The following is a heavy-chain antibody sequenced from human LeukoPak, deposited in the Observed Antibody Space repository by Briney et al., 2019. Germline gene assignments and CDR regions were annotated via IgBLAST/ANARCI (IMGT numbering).Heavy chain of an antibody. Sequence: PGGSLRLSCAVSGFPFSSYWIAWVRQAPGEGLEWVASIKQDGGETFYVDSVKGRFTISRDNAKNSLYLQMNSLRAEDTAVYYCAREDHSNYNDGGQGTLVTVSS. D-gene: IGHD4-11*01. CDR2: IKQDGGET. CDR1: GFPFSSYW. CDR3: AREDHSNYND. J-gene: IGHJ4*02. V-gene: IGHV3-7*01.